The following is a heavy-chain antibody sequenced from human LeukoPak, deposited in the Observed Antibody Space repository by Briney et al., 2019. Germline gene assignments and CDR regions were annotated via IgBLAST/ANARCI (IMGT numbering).Heavy chain of an antibody. J-gene: IGHJ6*03. V-gene: IGHV1-2*02. CDR2: INPNSGGT. CDR1: GYTFNGYY. Sequence: LGASVKVSCKASGYTFNGYYMHWVRQAPGQGLEWMGWINPNSGGTNYAQKFQGRVTMTRDTSISTAYMELSRLRSDDTAVYYCARGMEPYYYMDVWGKGTTVTVSS. CDR3: ARGMEPYYYMDV. D-gene: IGHD1-26*01.